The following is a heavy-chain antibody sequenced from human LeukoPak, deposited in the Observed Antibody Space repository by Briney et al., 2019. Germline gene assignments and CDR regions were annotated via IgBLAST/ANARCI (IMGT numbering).Heavy chain of an antibody. CDR1: GFTFSSCS. J-gene: IGHJ4*02. CDR3: ARDREPYCTGGPCYSTGYY. V-gene: IGHV3-21*06. D-gene: IGHD2-15*01. CDR2: ISSSGSYI. Sequence: GGSLRLSCAASGFTFSSCSMNWVRQAPGKGLEWVSSISSSGSYIYYADSVKGRFTISRDNAENSLYLQMNSLRAQDTAVYLCARDREPYCTGGPCYSTGYYWGQGALVTVSS.